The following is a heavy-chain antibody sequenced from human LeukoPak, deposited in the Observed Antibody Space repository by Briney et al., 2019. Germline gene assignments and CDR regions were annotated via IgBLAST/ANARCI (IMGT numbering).Heavy chain of an antibody. D-gene: IGHD3-22*01. V-gene: IGHV4-4*07. J-gene: IGHJ4*02. CDR3: ARVRYSDSSVLTRKRSYYFDY. Sequence: SETLSLTCSVSGGSISSYYGSWLRQPAGKGLESIGHISTSGSTNYNPSLKSRVTMSVDTSKNKCSRKRSSVTAADTAVYYCARVRYSDSSVLTRKRSYYFDYWGQGTLVTVSS. CDR2: ISTSGST. CDR1: GGSISSYY.